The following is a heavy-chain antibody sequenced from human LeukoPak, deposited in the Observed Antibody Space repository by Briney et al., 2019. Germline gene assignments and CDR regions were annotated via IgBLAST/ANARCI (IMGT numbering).Heavy chain of an antibody. J-gene: IGHJ6*03. CDR3: ARDPYSGGYGAYYYYYMDV. CDR1: GFTFSTYN. CDR2: ITTSSSYM. V-gene: IGHV3-21*01. Sequence: GGSLRLSCAASGFTFSTYNMNWVRRTPGKGLEWVSSITTSSSYMFYADSVRGRFTISRDNAENSLYLQMNSLRDEDTAVYYCARDPYSGGYGAYYYYYMDVWDKGTTVTVSS. D-gene: IGHD6-19*01.